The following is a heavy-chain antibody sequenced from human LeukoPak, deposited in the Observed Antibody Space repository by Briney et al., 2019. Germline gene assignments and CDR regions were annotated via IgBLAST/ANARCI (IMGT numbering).Heavy chain of an antibody. V-gene: IGHV4-59*01. CDR1: GGSITSYY. J-gene: IGHJ4*02. D-gene: IGHD6-19*01. Sequence: PSETLSLTCSVSGGSITSYYWSWIRQPPGKGLEWIGYIYYSGSANYNPSLKSRLTISVDTSKTQFSLKLNSVTAADTAVYYCARGDGWYFYWGQGTLVTVSS. CDR2: IYYSGSA. CDR3: ARGDGWYFY.